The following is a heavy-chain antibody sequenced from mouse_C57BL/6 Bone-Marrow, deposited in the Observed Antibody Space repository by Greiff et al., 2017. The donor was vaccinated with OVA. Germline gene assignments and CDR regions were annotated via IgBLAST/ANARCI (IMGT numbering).Heavy chain of an antibody. CDR3: TTGGWDWFAY. CDR2: IDPENGDT. J-gene: IGHJ3*01. CDR1: GFNIKAAY. D-gene: IGHD3-3*01. V-gene: IGHV14-4*01. Sequence: EVQLKESGAELVRPGASVKLSCTASGFNIKAAYLPFVPPIPYHFLSLIGWIDPENGDTEYASKFQGKATITADTSSNTAYLQLSSLTSEDTAVYYCTTGGWDWFAYWGQGTLVTVSA.